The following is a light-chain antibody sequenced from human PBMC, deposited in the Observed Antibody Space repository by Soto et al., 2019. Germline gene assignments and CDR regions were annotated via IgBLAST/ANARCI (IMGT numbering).Light chain of an antibody. CDR3: SSYTSSSTLLYV. CDR2: DVS. Sequence: QSVLTQPASVSGSPEQSITISCTGTSSDVGGYNYVSWYQQHPGKAPKLMIYDVSNRPSGVSNRFSGSKSGNTASLTISGLQAEDEADYYCSSYTSSSTLLYVFGTGTKVTVL. CDR1: SSDVGGYNY. J-gene: IGLJ1*01. V-gene: IGLV2-14*01.